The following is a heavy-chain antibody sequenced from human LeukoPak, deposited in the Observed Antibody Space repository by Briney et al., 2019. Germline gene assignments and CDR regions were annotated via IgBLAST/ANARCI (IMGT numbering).Heavy chain of an antibody. V-gene: IGHV4-38-2*02. CDR3: AREGSGSYNY. D-gene: IGHD3-10*01. CDR2: IYHSGST. J-gene: IGHJ4*02. Sequence: KPSETLSLTCTVSGYSISSGYYWGWIRQPPGKGLEWIGSIYHSGSTYYNPSLKSRVTISVDTSKNQFSLKLSSVTAADTAVYYWAREGSGSYNYWGRGTLVTVSS. CDR1: GYSISSGYY.